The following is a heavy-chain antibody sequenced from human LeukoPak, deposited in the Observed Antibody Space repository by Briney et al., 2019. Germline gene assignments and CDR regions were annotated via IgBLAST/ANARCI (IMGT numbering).Heavy chain of an antibody. Sequence: GGSLRLSCAASGFTFDDYAMHWVRQAPGKGLEWVSGISWNSGSIGYADSVKGRFTISRDNAKNSLYLQMNSLRAEDTAVYYCARDWKVGATTANAFDIWGQGTMVTVSS. CDR2: ISWNSGSI. CDR3: ARDWKVGATTANAFDI. CDR1: GFTFDDYA. J-gene: IGHJ3*02. V-gene: IGHV3-9*01. D-gene: IGHD1-26*01.